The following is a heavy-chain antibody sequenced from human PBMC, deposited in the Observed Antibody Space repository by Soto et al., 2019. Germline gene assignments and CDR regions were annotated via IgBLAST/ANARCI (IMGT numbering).Heavy chain of an antibody. V-gene: IGHV4-59*01. Sequence: ILSLTRTVSDGSISSYYSSWFRRHPGKGLEWIGYIYYSGSANYNPSLKSRVTISVDTSKNQFSLKLSSVTAADTAVYYCARDWRASDYYNGMDVWGQGTTVTVSS. CDR2: IYYSGSA. J-gene: IGHJ6*02. CDR3: ARDWRASDYYNGMDV. CDR1: DGSISSYY.